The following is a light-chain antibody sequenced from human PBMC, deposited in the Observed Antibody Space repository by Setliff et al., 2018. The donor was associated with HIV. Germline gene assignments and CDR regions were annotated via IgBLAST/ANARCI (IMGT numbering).Light chain of an antibody. CDR1: SSDIGAGYD. V-gene: IGLV1-40*01. J-gene: IGLJ1*01. CDR2: DNN. Sequence: QSVLTQPPSVSGAPGQRVTISCTGSSSDIGAGYDVHWYQHLPGAAPKLLIYDNNHRPSGVPDRFSGSKSGTSASLAITGLQTEDEADYYCQSYDNILSGYVFGPGTKVTVL. CDR3: QSYDNILSGYV.